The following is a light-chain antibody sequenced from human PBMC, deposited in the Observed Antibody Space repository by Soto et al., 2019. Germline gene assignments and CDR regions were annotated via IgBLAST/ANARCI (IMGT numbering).Light chain of an antibody. CDR3: QQYDNLPIT. CDR2: DAS. V-gene: IGKV1-33*01. J-gene: IGKJ5*01. CDR1: QDITNY. Sequence: DIQMTQSPSSLSASVGDRVTITCQASQDITNYLNWYQQKPGKAPQLLICDASNLKTGVPSRFSGSGSGTNFTFTISSLQPEDFATYYCQQYDNLPITFGQGTRLEIK.